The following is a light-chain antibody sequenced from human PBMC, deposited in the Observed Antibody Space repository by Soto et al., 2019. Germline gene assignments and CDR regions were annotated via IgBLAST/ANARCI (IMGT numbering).Light chain of an antibody. J-gene: IGLJ3*02. CDR1: SSKIGAGYD. CDR3: QSYDSSLSGWV. CDR2: GNS. V-gene: IGLV1-40*01. Sequence: QSVLTQPPSVSGAPGQRVTISCTGSSSKIGAGYDVHWYQQLPGTAPKLLIYGNSNRPSGVPDRFSGSKTGTSASLAINGLQAEDEADYYCQSYDSSLSGWVFGGGTKLTVL.